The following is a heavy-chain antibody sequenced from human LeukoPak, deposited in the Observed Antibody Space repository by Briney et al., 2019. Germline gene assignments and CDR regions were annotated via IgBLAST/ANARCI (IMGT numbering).Heavy chain of an antibody. Sequence: ASVKVSCKASGGTFSSYAISWVRQAPGQGPEWMGGIIPIFLTPNYAQKFRGRVTITTDESTRTVYMELSSLRSEDTAMYYCARDLGGSDYGDSRDAFDIWGQGTMVIVSS. D-gene: IGHD4-17*01. CDR1: GGTFSSYA. J-gene: IGHJ3*02. CDR3: ARDLGGSDYGDSRDAFDI. V-gene: IGHV1-69*05. CDR2: IIPIFLTP.